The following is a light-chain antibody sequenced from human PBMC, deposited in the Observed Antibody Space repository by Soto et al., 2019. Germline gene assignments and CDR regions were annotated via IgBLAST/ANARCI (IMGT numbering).Light chain of an antibody. CDR1: SSDVGGYNY. J-gene: IGLJ2*01. CDR3: CSYTGSSISV. CDR2: DVS. V-gene: IGLV2-14*01. Sequence: QSVLTQPASVSGSPGPSSTISCTGTSSDVGGYNYVSWYQQHPGKAPKLMIYDVSNRPSGVSNRFSGSKSGNTASLTISGLQAEDEADYYCCSYTGSSISVFGGGTKLT.